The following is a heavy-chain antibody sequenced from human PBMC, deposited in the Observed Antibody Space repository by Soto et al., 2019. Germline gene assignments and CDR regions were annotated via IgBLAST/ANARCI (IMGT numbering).Heavy chain of an antibody. CDR1: GFTFSSYG. V-gene: IGHV3-30*18. CDR3: AKSSSGWYKNDAFDI. J-gene: IGHJ3*02. Sequence: QVQLVESGGGVVQPGRSLRLSCAASGFTFSSYGMHWVRQAPGKGLEWVAVISYDGSNKYYADSVKGRFTISRDNSKYTLYLQMNSLRAEDTAVYYCAKSSSGWYKNDAFDIWGQGTMVTVSS. CDR2: ISYDGSNK. D-gene: IGHD6-19*01.